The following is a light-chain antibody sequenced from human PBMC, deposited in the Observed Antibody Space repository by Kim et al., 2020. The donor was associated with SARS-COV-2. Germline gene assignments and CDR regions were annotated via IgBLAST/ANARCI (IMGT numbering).Light chain of an antibody. V-gene: IGLV2-23*02. CDR2: EVS. CDR1: SSDVGSYNL. J-gene: IGLJ2*01. CDR3: CSYAGSSTYVV. Sequence: SITISCTGNSSDVGSYNLVSWYQQHPGKAPKLMIYEVSKRPSGVSNRISGSKSGNTASLTISGLQAEDEADYYCCSYAGSSTYVVFGGGTQLTVL.